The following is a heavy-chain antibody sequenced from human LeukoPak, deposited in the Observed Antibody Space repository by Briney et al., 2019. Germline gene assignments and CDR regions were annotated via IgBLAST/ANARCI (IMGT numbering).Heavy chain of an antibody. CDR2: IYGSGYT. J-gene: IGHJ4*02. CDR3: ARETSLAGFASGLGFNY. D-gene: IGHD6-19*01. CDR1: GGSISGWY. Sequence: SETLSLTCTVSGGSISGWYWSWIRQPPGKGLEWIGNIYGSGYTNYNPSLKSRVTMSIDTSKNHFSLKLTSVTAADTATHYCARETSLAGFASGLGFNYWGQGILVSVSS. V-gene: IGHV4-59*01.